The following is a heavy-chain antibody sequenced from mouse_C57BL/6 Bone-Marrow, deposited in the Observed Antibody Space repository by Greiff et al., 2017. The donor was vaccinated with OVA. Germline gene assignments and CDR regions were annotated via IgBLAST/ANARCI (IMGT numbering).Heavy chain of an antibody. D-gene: IGHD1-1*01. Sequence: QVHVKQPGAELVKPGASVKLSCKASGYTFTSYWMQWVKQRPGQGLEWIGEIDPSDSYTNYNQKFKGKATLTVDTSSSTAYMQLSSLTSEDSAVYYCARPPYYYGRDYWGQGTTLTVSS. V-gene: IGHV1-50*01. CDR2: IDPSDSYT. CDR1: GYTFTSYW. J-gene: IGHJ2*01. CDR3: ARPPYYYGRDY.